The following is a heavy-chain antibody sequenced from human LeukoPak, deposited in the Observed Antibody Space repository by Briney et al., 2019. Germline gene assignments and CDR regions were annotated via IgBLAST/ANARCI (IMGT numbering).Heavy chain of an antibody. CDR1: GYSISSGYY. CDR3: ARGSGDWTYYFDY. CDR2: TYHGGTT. D-gene: IGHD2-21*02. Sequence: PSETLSLTCTVSGYSISSGYYWGWIRQPPGKGLEWIGSTYHGGTTYSNPSLKSRVIISEDTSKNQFSLKLSSVTAADTAVYYCARGSGDWTYYFDYWGQGTLVTVSS. J-gene: IGHJ4*02. V-gene: IGHV4-38-2*02.